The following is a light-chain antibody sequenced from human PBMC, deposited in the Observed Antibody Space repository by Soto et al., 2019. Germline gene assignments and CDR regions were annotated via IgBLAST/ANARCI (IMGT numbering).Light chain of an antibody. CDR1: QSVSSN. Sequence: ERVMTQSPATLSVSPGERATLSCRASQSVSSNLAWYQQKLGQAPRLLIYSASPRATGIPARFSGSGFGTEFTLTISSLQSEDFALYYCQQYNNWPRTFGQGTKVEIK. CDR3: QQYNNWPRT. CDR2: SAS. J-gene: IGKJ1*01. V-gene: IGKV3-15*01.